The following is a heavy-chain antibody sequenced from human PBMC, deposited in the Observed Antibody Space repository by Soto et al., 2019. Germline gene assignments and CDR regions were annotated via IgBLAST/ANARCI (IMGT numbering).Heavy chain of an antibody. CDR1: GYTFTGYY. V-gene: IGHV1-2*02. Sequence: ASVKVSCKASGYTFTGYYMHWVRQAPGQGLEWMGWINPNSGGTNYAQKFQGRVTMTRDTSISTAYMELSRLRSDDTAVYYCARDTNIVATTNWFDPWGQGTLVTVS. D-gene: IGHD5-12*01. CDR2: INPNSGGT. J-gene: IGHJ5*02. CDR3: ARDTNIVATTNWFDP.